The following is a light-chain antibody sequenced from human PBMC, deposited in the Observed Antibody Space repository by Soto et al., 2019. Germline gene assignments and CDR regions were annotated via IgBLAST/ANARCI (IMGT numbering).Light chain of an antibody. J-gene: IGKJ1*01. CDR3: QQTYSSPWT. V-gene: IGKV1-5*03. CDR1: QTISSW. Sequence: DIQMTQSPSTLSGSVGDRVTITCRASQTISSWLAWYQQKPGKAPKLLIYKASTLKSGVPSRFSGSGSGTEFTLTISSLQPEDFATYYCQQTYSSPWTFGQGTKLDIK. CDR2: KAS.